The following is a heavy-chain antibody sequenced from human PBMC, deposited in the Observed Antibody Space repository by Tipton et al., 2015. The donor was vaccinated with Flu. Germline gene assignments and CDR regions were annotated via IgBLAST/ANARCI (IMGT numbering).Heavy chain of an antibody. CDR1: GDSISSDYY. CDR3: ARLTYYYGSGTSDC. J-gene: IGHJ4*02. CDR2: VSRTGST. D-gene: IGHD3-10*01. Sequence: TLSLTCAVSGDSISSDYYWGWIRQFPGKGLEWIGTVSRTGSTIYNPSLKSRVTISIDRSKNQFSLNLKSVTAADTAVYYCARLTYYYGSGTSDCWGQGTLLTVSS. V-gene: IGHV4-38-2*01.